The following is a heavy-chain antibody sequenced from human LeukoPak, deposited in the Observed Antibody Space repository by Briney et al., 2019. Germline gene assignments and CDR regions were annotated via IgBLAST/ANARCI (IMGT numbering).Heavy chain of an antibody. J-gene: IGHJ3*02. CDR3: ARLKTTVVTGAFDI. CDR2: ISGSGGST. Sequence: GGSLRLSCAASGFTFSSYGMSWVRQAPGKGLEWVSAISGSGGSTYYADSVKGRFTISRDNAKNSLYLQMNSLRAEDTALYYCARLKTTVVTGAFDIWGQGTMVTVSS. V-gene: IGHV3-23*01. CDR1: GFTFSSYG. D-gene: IGHD4-23*01.